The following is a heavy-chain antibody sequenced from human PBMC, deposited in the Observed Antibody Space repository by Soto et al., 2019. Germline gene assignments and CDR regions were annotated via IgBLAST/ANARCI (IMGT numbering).Heavy chain of an antibody. D-gene: IGHD1-1*01. V-gene: IGHV3-15*01. CDR1: GFTFSNAW. CDR2: IKSKTDGGTT. Sequence: GGSLRLSCAASGFTFSNAWMSWVRQAPGKGLEWVGRIKSKTDGGTTDYAAPVKGRFTISRDDSKNTLYLQMNSLKTEDTAVYYCTTGTGTYLSGYYYYYMDVWGKGTTVTVSS. CDR3: TTGTGTYLSGYYYYYMDV. J-gene: IGHJ6*03.